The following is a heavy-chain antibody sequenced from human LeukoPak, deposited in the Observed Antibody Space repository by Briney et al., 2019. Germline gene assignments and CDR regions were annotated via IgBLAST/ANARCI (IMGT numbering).Heavy chain of an antibody. CDR3: ARWGATGYGDY. V-gene: IGHV3-48*03. CDR2: ISDSSSTI. Sequence: PGGSLRLSCAASGFTFSSYEMNWVRQAPGKGLEWVSYISDSSSTIYYADSVKGRLTISRDNAKNSLYLQMNSLRAEDTAVYYCARWGATGYGDYWGQGTLVTVSS. D-gene: IGHD3-9*01. J-gene: IGHJ4*02. CDR1: GFTFSSYE.